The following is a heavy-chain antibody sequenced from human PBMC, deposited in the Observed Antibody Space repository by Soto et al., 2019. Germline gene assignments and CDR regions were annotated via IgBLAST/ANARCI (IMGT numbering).Heavy chain of an antibody. Sequence: QVQLQESGPGLVKPSQALSLTCTVSGVSISSGDYYWSWIRQSPGKGLEWIGYIHSSGDTYYNPSLKSRVSMSVDTSKKQFSMKLNSVTAADTAVYYCASVYRITRWFDPWGQGTLVTVSS. CDR3: ASVYRITRWFDP. CDR2: IHSSGDT. D-gene: IGHD2-8*01. V-gene: IGHV4-30-4*01. CDR1: GVSISSGDYY. J-gene: IGHJ5*02.